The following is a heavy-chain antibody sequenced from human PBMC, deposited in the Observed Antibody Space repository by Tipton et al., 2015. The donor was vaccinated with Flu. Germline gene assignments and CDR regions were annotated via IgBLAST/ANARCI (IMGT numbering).Heavy chain of an antibody. CDR3: ARSPSYSGSGIYPYYFDD. V-gene: IGHV4-4*07. Sequence: LRLSCTVSGGSISSYYWSWIRQPAGKGLEWIGRIYTSGSTNYNPSLKSRVTMSVDTSKNQFSLQLNSVTAEDTAVYYCARSPSYSGSGIYPYYFDDWGQGTLVTVSS. D-gene: IGHD3-10*01. CDR1: GGSISSYY. CDR2: IYTSGST. J-gene: IGHJ4*02.